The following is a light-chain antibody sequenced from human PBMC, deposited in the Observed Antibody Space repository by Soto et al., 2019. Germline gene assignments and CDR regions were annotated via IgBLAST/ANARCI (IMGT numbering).Light chain of an antibody. CDR2: DVS. Sequence: QSALTQPASVSGSPGQSITISCTGTSSDVGGYNFVSWYQQHPGKAPKLMIYDVSNRPSGVSNRFSGSKSGNTASLTISGLQAEDEADYYCTSYTSTNTQLFGGGTKPTVL. J-gene: IGLJ2*01. V-gene: IGLV2-14*03. CDR3: TSYTSTNTQL. CDR1: SSDVGGYNF.